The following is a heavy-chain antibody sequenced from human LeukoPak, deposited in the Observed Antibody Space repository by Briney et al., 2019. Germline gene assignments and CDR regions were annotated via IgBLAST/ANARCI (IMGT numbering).Heavy chain of an antibody. CDR1: GYTFTSYY. D-gene: IGHD6-13*01. CDR3: ARAIGAYSSSAGSWFDP. J-gene: IGHJ5*02. Sequence: GASVKVSCKASGYTFTSYYMHWVRQAPGQGLEWMGIINPSGGSTSYAQKFQGRVTMTRDTSTSTVYMELSSLRSEDTAVYYCARAIGAYSSSAGSWFDPWGQGTLVTVSS. CDR2: INPSGGST. V-gene: IGHV1-46*01.